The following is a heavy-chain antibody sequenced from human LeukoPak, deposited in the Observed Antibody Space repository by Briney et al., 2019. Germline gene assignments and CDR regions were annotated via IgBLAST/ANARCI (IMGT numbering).Heavy chain of an antibody. V-gene: IGHV3-21*06. CDR3: ARVIEDSGSYFCDY. CDR2: ISTVSRYI. D-gene: IGHD1-26*01. CDR1: GFTFSRYS. Sequence: KSGGSLRLSCAASGFTFSRYSMNWVRQAPGKGLEWVSSISTVSRYIYYADSVKGRFTISRDNAKSLLYLQMNNLRAEDTVVYYCARVIEDSGSYFCDYWGQGTLVTVSS. J-gene: IGHJ4*02.